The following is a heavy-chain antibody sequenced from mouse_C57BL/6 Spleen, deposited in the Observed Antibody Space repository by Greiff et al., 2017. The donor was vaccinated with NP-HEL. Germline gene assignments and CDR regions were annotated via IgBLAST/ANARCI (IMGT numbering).Heavy chain of an antibody. V-gene: IGHV1-42*01. D-gene: IGHD1-1*01. CDR2: INPSTGGT. CDR1: GYSFTGYY. CDR3: ARVGYGSIYLFAY. J-gene: IGHJ3*01. Sequence: VQLQQSGPELVKPGASVKISCKASGYSFTGYYMNWVKQSPEKSLEWIGEINPSTGGTTYNQKFKAKATLTVDKSSSTAYMQLKSLTSEDSAVYYCARVGYGSIYLFAYWGQGTLVTVSA.